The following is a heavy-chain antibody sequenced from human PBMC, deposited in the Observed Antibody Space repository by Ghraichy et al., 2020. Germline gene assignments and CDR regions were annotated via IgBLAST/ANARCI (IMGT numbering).Heavy chain of an antibody. D-gene: IGHD4-11*01. V-gene: IGHV3-30*18. CDR1: GFTFSSYG. Sequence: GGSLRLSCAASGFTFSSYGMHWVRQAPGKGLEWVAVISYDGSNKYYADSVKGRFTISRDNSKNTLYLQMNSLKAEDTAVYYCAKEGRGSSYSNYDGGFDYWGQGTLVTVSS. CDR2: ISYDGSNK. J-gene: IGHJ4*02. CDR3: AKEGRGSSYSNYDGGFDY.